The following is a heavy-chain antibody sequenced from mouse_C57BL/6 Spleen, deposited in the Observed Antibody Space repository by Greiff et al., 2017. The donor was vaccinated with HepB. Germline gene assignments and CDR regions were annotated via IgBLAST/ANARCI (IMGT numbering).Heavy chain of an antibody. CDR2: IHPNSGST. CDR1: GYTFTSYW. D-gene: IGHD4-1*01. V-gene: IGHV1-64*01. CDR3: ARGNWDERFAY. Sequence: QVQLQQPGAELVKPGASVKLSCKASGYTFTSYWMHWVKQRPGQGLEWIGMIHPNSGSTNYNEKFKSKATLTVDKSSSTAYMQLSSLTSEDSAVYYCARGNWDERFAYWGQGTLVTVSA. J-gene: IGHJ3*01.